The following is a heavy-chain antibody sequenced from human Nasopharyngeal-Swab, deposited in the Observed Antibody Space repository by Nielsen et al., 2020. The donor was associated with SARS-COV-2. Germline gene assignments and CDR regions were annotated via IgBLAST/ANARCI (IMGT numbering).Heavy chain of an antibody. CDR2: IWYDGSNK. CDR3: ARETNDGDNYYYYGMDV. D-gene: IGHD1-1*01. Sequence: GESLKISCAASGFTFSSYGMHWVRQAPGKGLEWVAVIWYDGSNKYYADSVKGRFTISRDNSKNTLYLQMNSLRAEDTAVYYCARETNDGDNYYYYGMDVWGQGTTVTVSS. CDR1: GFTFSSYG. J-gene: IGHJ6*02. V-gene: IGHV3-33*01.